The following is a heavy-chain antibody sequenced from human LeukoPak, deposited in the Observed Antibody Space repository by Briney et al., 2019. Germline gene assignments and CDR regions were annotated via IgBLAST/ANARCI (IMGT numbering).Heavy chain of an antibody. CDR3: ARQADTAMLIWSFTDY. CDR2: IRYDGSNT. J-gene: IGHJ4*02. V-gene: IGHV3-30*02. D-gene: IGHD5-18*01. Sequence: GGSLRLSCAVSGFTLSSYGMHWVRQAPGKGLEWVAFIRYDGSNTYYADSVKGRFTISRDNSKNTLYLQMNSLRAEDTALYYCARQADTAMLIWSFTDYWGQGTLVTVSS. CDR1: GFTLSSYG.